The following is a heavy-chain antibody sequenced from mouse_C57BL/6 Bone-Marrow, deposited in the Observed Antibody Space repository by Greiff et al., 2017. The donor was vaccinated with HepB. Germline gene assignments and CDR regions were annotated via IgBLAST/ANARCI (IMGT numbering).Heavy chain of an antibody. J-gene: IGHJ3*01. CDR3: ARAGYSNYLAWFAY. CDR1: GYTFTSYW. Sequence: QVQLQQPGTELVKPGASVKLSCKASGYTFTSYWMHWVKQRPGQGLEWIGNINPSNGGTNYNEKFKSKATLTVDKYSSTAYMQLSSLTSEDSAVYYCARAGYSNYLAWFAYWGQGTLVTVSA. CDR2: INPSNGGT. D-gene: IGHD2-5*01. V-gene: IGHV1-53*01.